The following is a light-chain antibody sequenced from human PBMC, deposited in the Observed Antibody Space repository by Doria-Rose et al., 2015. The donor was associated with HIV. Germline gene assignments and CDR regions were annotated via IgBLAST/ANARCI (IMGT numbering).Light chain of an antibody. V-gene: IGKV3-20*01. CDR2: DGS. CDR3: HQYGTSWT. CDR1: QSFSSTY. Sequence: TQSPGTLSLSPGESATLSCMASQSFSSTYLAWYQQKPGQTHSLLIYDGSTRSTGIPDRFSASASGTDFTLTINSLEPEDFALYYCHQYGTSWTFGQGTKVEI. J-gene: IGKJ1*01.